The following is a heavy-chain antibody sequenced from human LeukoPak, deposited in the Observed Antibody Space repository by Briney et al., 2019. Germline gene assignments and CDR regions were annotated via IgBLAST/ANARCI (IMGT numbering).Heavy chain of an antibody. V-gene: IGHV1-2*02. Sequence: ASVKVSCKASGYTFTGYYMHWVRQAPGQGLEWMGWINPNSGGTNYAQKFQGRVTMTRDTSISTAYMELSRLRSDDTAMYYCARLRGARGDPYYFDYWGQGTLVTVSS. CDR1: GYTFTGYY. D-gene: IGHD4-17*01. CDR2: INPNSGGT. J-gene: IGHJ4*02. CDR3: ARLRGARGDPYYFDY.